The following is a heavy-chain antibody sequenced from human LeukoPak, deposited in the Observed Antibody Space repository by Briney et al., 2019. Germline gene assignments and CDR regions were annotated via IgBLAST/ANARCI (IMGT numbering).Heavy chain of an antibody. D-gene: IGHD3-3*01. CDR2: GNT. CDR3: ARAPPSGYNYYYYYYMDV. V-gene: IGHV1-18*01. Sequence: GNTNYAHKLQGRVTITTDTSTSTAYMGLRSLRSDDTAVYYCARAPPSGYNYYYYYYMDVWGKGTTVTVSS. J-gene: IGHJ6*03.